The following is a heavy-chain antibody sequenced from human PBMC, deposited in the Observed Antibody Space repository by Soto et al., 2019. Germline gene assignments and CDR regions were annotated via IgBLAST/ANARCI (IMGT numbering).Heavy chain of an antibody. V-gene: IGHV3-49*04. CDR2: IRSKAYGGTT. D-gene: IGHD2-2*01. Sequence: LRLSCTASGFTFGDYAMSWVRQAPGKGLEWVGFIRSKAYGGTTEYAASVKGRFTISRDDSKSIAYLQMNSLKTEDTAVYYCTRDLLDCSSTSCLIYYYYGMDVWGQGTTVTVSS. CDR1: GFTFGDYA. CDR3: TRDLLDCSSTSCLIYYYYGMDV. J-gene: IGHJ6*02.